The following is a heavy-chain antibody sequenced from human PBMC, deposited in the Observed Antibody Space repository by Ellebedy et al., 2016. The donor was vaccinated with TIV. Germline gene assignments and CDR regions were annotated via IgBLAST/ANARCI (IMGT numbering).Heavy chain of an antibody. Sequence: SETLSLXXTVSGGSVNTDNYYWSWIRQPPGKGLEWTGYISYSGSTNYNPSLKSRVTISVDTSENQFSLNLSSVTAADTAVYYCARGRGGFNLYYGMDVWGQGTTVTVSS. CDR2: ISYSGST. V-gene: IGHV4-61*01. CDR3: ARGRGGFNLYYGMDV. CDR1: GGSVNTDNYY. J-gene: IGHJ6*02. D-gene: IGHD6-25*01.